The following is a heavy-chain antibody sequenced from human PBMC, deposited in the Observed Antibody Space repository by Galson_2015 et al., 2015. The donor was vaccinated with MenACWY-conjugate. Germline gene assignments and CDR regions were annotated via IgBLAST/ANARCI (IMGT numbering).Heavy chain of an antibody. Sequence: SLRLSCAAPGFTFSSYSMNWVRQAPGKGLEWVSYISSSSSTIYYADSVKGRFTISRDNAKNSLYLQMNSLRAEDTAVYYCARGIAAAEYYYYGMDVWGQGPRSPSP. CDR3: ARGIAAAEYYYYGMDV. CDR2: ISSSSSTI. J-gene: IGHJ6*02. V-gene: IGHV3-48*04. D-gene: IGHD6-13*01. CDR1: GFTFSSYS.